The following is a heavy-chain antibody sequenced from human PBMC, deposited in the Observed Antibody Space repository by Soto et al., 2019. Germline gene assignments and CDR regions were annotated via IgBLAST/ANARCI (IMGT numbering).Heavy chain of an antibody. D-gene: IGHD6-19*01. J-gene: IGHJ4*02. CDR2: ISGSGGST. CDR3: AKGLAWLVLYGFDY. Sequence: EVQLLESGGGLVQPGGSLRLSCAASGFTFSSYAMSWVRQAPGKGLEWVSVISGSGGSTYYADSVKGRFTISRDNSHNTPCLQMTSLRAEDTAVYYCAKGLAWLVLYGFDYWGQGTLVTVSS. V-gene: IGHV3-23*01. CDR1: GFTFSSYA.